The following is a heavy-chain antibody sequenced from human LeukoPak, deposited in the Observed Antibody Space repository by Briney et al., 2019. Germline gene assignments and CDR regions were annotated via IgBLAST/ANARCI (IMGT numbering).Heavy chain of an antibody. CDR3: AKKVPNNNPFDS. D-gene: IGHD1/OR15-1a*01. J-gene: IGHJ4*02. CDR2: ISGSGGTI. V-gene: IGHV3-23*01. Sequence: PGGSLRLSCAASGFTFNTYAMNWIRQAPGKGLEWVSVISGSGGTIYYADSVKGRFTISRDNSKNTLYLQTDSLRAEDTAIYYCAKKVPNNNPFDSWGQGTLVTVSS. CDR1: GFTFNTYA.